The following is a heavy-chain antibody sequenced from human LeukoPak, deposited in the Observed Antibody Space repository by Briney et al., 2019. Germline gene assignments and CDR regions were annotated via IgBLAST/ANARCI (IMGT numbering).Heavy chain of an antibody. Sequence: GSLRLSCAASGFTFSSYAMSWVRQAPGKGLEWVSAISGSGGGTYYADSVKGRFTISRDNSKNTLYLQMNSLRAEDTAVYYCAKIPVFGVDRYYYYMDVWGKGTTVTVSS. CDR2: ISGSGGGT. V-gene: IGHV3-23*01. J-gene: IGHJ6*03. D-gene: IGHD3-3*01. CDR3: AKIPVFGVDRYYYYMDV. CDR1: GFTFSSYA.